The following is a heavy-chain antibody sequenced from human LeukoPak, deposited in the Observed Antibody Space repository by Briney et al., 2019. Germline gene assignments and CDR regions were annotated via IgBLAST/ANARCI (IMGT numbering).Heavy chain of an antibody. D-gene: IGHD3-3*01. CDR2: IYYGGST. V-gene: IGHV4-59*08. J-gene: IGHJ4*02. CDR3: ARHGFWSGYYFLDY. Sequence: SETLSLTCTVSGGSISSYYWSWIRQPPGKGLEWIGYIYYGGSTNYNPSLQSRVTISVDTSKNQFSLRLSSVTAADTAVYYCARHGFWSGYYFLDYWGQGTLVTVSS. CDR1: GGSISSYY.